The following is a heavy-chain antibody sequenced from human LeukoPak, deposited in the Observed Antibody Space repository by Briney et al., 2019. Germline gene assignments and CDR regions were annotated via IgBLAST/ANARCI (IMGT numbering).Heavy chain of an antibody. CDR3: ATTPDYDILTGYRN. Sequence: EASVKVSCKVSGYTLTELSMHWVRQAPGKGLEWMGGFDPEDGETIYAQKFQGRVTMTEDTSTDTAYMELSSLRSEDTAVYYCATTPDYDILTGYRNWGQGTLVTVSS. CDR2: FDPEDGET. D-gene: IGHD3-9*01. CDR1: GYTLTELS. J-gene: IGHJ4*02. V-gene: IGHV1-24*01.